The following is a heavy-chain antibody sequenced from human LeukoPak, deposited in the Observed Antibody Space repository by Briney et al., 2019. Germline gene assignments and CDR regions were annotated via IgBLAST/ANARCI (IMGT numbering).Heavy chain of an antibody. J-gene: IGHJ4*02. V-gene: IGHV4-39*01. D-gene: IGHD2-2*01. CDR2: IYYSGST. CDR1: GGSISSSSYY. Sequence: SETLSLTCTVSGGSISSSSYYWGWIRQPPGKGLEWIGSIYYSGSTYYNPSLKSRVTISVDTSKNQFSLKLSSVTAADTAVYYCARWVERVVVVPAATFDYRGQGTLVTVSS. CDR3: ARWVERVVVVPAATFDY.